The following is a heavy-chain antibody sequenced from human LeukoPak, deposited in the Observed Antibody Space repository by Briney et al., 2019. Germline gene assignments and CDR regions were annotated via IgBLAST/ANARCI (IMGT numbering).Heavy chain of an antibody. Sequence: GRSLRLSCAASGFTFSSYGMHWVRQAPGKGLEWVAVIWYDGSNKYYADSVKGRLTISRDNSKNTLYLQMNSLRAEDTAVYYCAGDPRYCSSTSCYVIGDYYYGMDVWGQGTTVTVSS. V-gene: IGHV3-33*01. CDR3: AGDPRYCSSTSCYVIGDYYYGMDV. CDR2: IWYDGSNK. CDR1: GFTFSSYG. D-gene: IGHD2-2*01. J-gene: IGHJ6*02.